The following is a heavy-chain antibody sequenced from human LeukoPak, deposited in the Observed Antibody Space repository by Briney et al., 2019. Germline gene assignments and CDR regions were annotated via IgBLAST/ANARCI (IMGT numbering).Heavy chain of an antibody. CDR3: ARGLGDTMIVVVKSPFCDY. Sequence: PGGSLRLSCAASGVTFSSYEMNWVRQAPGKGLEWVAVISYDGSNKYYADSVKGRFTISRDNSKNTLYLHMNSLRAEDTAVYYCARGLGDTMIVVVKSPFCDYWGQGTLVTVSS. J-gene: IGHJ4*02. CDR1: GVTFSSYE. CDR2: ISYDGSNK. D-gene: IGHD3-22*01. V-gene: IGHV3-30-3*01.